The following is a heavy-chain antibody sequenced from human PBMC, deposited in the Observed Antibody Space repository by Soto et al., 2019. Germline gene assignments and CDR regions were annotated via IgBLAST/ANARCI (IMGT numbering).Heavy chain of an antibody. Sequence: PGGSLRLSCAASGFTFSSYSMNWVRQAPGKGLEWVSYISSSSTIYYADSVKGRFTISRDNAKNSLYLQMNSLRDEDTAVYYCASFANVAARYDYWGQGTLVTVSS. CDR3: ASFANVAARYDY. D-gene: IGHD6-6*01. CDR2: ISSSSTI. CDR1: GFTFSSYS. J-gene: IGHJ4*02. V-gene: IGHV3-48*02.